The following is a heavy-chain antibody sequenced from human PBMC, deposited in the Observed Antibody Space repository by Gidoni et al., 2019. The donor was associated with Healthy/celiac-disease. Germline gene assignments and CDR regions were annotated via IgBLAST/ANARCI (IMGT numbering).Heavy chain of an antibody. V-gene: IGHV3-33*01. D-gene: IGHD4-17*01. CDR2: IWYEGSNK. CDR3: ARDLYGDYAYGGYNWFDP. Sequence: QVQLVESGGGVVQPGRSLSLACGAPGFTFSSYGMNWVRQAPGKGLEWVAVIWYEGSNKYLADSVKGRFTIARDNSKNTLYLQRNSLRAEDTAVYYCARDLYGDYAYGGYNWFDPWGQGTLVTVSS. CDR1: GFTFSSYG. J-gene: IGHJ5*02.